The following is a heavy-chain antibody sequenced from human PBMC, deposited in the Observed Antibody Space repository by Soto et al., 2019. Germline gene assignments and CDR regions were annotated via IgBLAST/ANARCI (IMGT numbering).Heavy chain of an antibody. D-gene: IGHD6-19*01. Sequence: PGGSLRLSCAASVFTFSVSAIHWVRQSPGRGLEWVGRIRSTAQNSATGYVASVRGRFTLSRDDSKNTAYLQMNSLKTDDTAVYYCAKVMGSSGHPWAFDIWGQGTMVTVSS. CDR3: AKVMGSSGHPWAFDI. CDR1: VFTFSVSA. J-gene: IGHJ3*02. CDR2: IRSTAQNSAT. V-gene: IGHV3-73*01.